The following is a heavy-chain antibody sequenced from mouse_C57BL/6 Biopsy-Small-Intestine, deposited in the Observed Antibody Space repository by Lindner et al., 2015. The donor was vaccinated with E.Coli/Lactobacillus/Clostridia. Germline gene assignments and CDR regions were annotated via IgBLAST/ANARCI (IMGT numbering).Heavy chain of an antibody. D-gene: IGHD2-13*01. Sequence: SVKVSCKASGYTFTSYYMHWVRQAPGQGLEWMGTINPSGGSTTYAQKFQGRVAMTRDTSTSTVHMELSSLRFEDTAVYYCARMRDDFNAWDYWGQGNPGHRLL. CDR2: INPSGGST. CDR3: ARMRDDFNAWDY. CDR1: GYTFTSYY. V-gene: IGHV1-53*01. J-gene: IGHJ4*01.